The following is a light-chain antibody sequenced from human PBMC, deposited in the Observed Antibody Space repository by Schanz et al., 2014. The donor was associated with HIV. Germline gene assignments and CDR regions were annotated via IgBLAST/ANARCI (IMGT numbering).Light chain of an antibody. CDR2: EVS. V-gene: IGLV2-8*01. CDR1: STDVGSYNL. CDR3: SSYAGSNNVV. Sequence: QSALTQPASVSGSPGQSITISCTGTSTDVGSYNLVSWYQHHPGKAPKMMIFEVSKRPSGVPDRFSGSKSGNTASLTVSGLQAEDEADYYCSSYAGSNNVVFGTGTKLTVL. J-gene: IGLJ1*01.